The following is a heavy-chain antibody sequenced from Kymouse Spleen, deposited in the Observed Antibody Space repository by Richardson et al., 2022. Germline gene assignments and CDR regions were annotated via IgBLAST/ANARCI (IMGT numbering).Heavy chain of an antibody. Sequence: EVQLVESGGGLVQPGGSLKLSCAASGFTFSGSAMHWVRQASGKGLEWVGRIRSKANSYATAYAASVKGRFTISRDDSKNTAYLQMNSLKTEDTAVYYCTLNHDAFDIWGQGTMVTVSS. CDR2: IRSKANSYAT. D-gene: IGHD1-14*01. CDR3: TLNHDAFDI. V-gene: IGHV3-73*02. CDR1: GFTFSGSA. J-gene: IGHJ3*02.